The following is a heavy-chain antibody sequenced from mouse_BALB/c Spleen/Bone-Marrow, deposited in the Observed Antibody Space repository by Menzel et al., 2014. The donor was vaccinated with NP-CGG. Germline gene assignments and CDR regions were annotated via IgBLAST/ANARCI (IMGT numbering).Heavy chain of an antibody. J-gene: IGHJ4*01. CDR3: ARFPMDY. CDR1: GFTFTDYY. CDR2: IRNKANGYTT. Sequence: EVKLVESGGGLVQPGGSLRPSCTTSGFTFTDYYVSWVRQPPGKALEWLAFIRNKANGYTTEYSASVKGRFTISRDNSQSILYLQMNTLRAEDSATYYCARFPMDYWGQGTSVTVSS. V-gene: IGHV7-3*02.